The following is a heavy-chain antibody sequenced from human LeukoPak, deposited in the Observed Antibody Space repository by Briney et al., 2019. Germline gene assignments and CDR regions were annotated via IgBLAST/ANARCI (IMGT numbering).Heavy chain of an antibody. J-gene: IGHJ4*02. D-gene: IGHD4-17*01. CDR2: TILISGGI. CDR3: VRDHLYGFDY. V-gene: IGHV3-48*04. CDR1: GFTFSAYS. Sequence: GCLRLSCAPSGFTFSAYSMGWVSQAPGKGMGWVSHTILISGGILYAEYVKGRFTIYGDNDKSSLYLQVNGLRAEDPAVYYCVRDHLYGFDYWGQGTLVTVSS.